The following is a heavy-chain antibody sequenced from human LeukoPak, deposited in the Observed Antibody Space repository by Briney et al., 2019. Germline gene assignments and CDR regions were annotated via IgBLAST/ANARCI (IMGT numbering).Heavy chain of an antibody. V-gene: IGHV1-69*05. CDR2: IFPIFGTA. CDR3: AREDSGSFGWFDP. CDR1: GGTFSRYT. J-gene: IGHJ5*02. D-gene: IGHD1-26*01. Sequence: SVKVSCKASGGTFSRYTITWVRQAPGQRLEWMGGIFPIFGTANYAQKLQGRVTMTTDTSTSTAYMELRSLRSDDTAVYYCAREDSGSFGWFDPWGQGTLVTVSS.